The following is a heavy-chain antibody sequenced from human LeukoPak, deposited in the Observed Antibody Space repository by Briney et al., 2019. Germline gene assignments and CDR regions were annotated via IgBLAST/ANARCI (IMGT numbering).Heavy chain of an antibody. CDR3: ARLADRNSGGYYYMDV. CDR1: GGSFSGYY. CDR2: INHSGST. Sequence: SETLSLTCAVYGGSFSGYYWSWIRQPPGKGLEWIGEINHSGSTNYNPSLKSRVTISVDTSKNQFSLKLSSVTAADTAVYYCARLADRNSGGYYYMDVWGKGTTVTISS. D-gene: IGHD1-7*01. V-gene: IGHV4-34*01. J-gene: IGHJ6*03.